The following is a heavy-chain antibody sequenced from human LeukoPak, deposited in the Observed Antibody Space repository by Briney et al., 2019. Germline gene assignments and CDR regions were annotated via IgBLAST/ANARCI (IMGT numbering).Heavy chain of an antibody. CDR3: AKQRLQGGSPPDY. Sequence: GGSLRLSCAASGFTFSSYSMNWVRQAPGKGLEWVSSISSSSSYIYYADSVKGRFTISRDNAKNSLYLQMNSLRADDTAVYYCAKQRLQGGSPPDYWGQGTLVTVSS. J-gene: IGHJ4*02. CDR1: GFTFSSYS. CDR2: ISSSSSYI. D-gene: IGHD2-15*01. V-gene: IGHV3-21*01.